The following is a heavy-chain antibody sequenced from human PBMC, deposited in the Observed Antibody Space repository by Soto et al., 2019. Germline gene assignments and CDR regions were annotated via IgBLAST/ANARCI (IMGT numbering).Heavy chain of an antibody. CDR1: GYTFTSYY. Sequence: QVQLVQSGAEVKKPGASVKVSCKASGYTFTSYYMHWVRQAPGQGLEWMGIINPSGGSTSYAQKFQGRVTMTRDTSTSTVYMELSSLRSEDTAVYYCARDRLGIAVAGTFDYYYGMDVWGQGITVTVSS. CDR3: ARDRLGIAVAGTFDYYYGMDV. D-gene: IGHD6-19*01. V-gene: IGHV1-46*01. CDR2: INPSGGST. J-gene: IGHJ6*02.